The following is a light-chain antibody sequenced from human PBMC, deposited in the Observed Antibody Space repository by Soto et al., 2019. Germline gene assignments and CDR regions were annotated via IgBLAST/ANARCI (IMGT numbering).Light chain of an antibody. Sequence: QSVLTQPASVSGSPGQSITISCTGTTSDVGGYDYVSWYQQHPCKVPKLIIYDVSNRPSGISYRFSGSKSGNTASPTISGLQTEDEADYYCSSYTSSSTLVYVFGTGTKVTVL. CDR1: TSDVGGYDY. CDR3: SSYTSSSTLVYV. J-gene: IGLJ1*01. CDR2: DVS. V-gene: IGLV2-14*01.